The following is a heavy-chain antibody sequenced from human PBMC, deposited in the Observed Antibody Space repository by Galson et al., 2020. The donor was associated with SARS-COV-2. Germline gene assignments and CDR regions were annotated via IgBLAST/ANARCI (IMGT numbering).Heavy chain of an antibody. CDR1: EFTFSGSV. CDR2: IRSKTNSYTT. Sequence: GESLKISCAASEFTFSGSVMHWVRQASGKGLEWVGLIRSKTNSYTTAYAASVKGRFTISRDDSKNTAYLQMNSLKTEDTAVYYCTRNVVGATIGGYFDLWGRGTLVTVFS. D-gene: IGHD1-26*01. V-gene: IGHV3-73*01. CDR3: TRNVVGATIGGYFDL. J-gene: IGHJ2*01.